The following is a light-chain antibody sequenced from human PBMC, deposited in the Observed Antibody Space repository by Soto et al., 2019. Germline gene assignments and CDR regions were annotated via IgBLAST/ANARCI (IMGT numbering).Light chain of an antibody. V-gene: IGKV1-27*01. CDR2: AAS. J-gene: IGKJ3*01. CDR3: QKYNSAPLT. CDR1: QAICNS. Sequence: DIQVTQFPSSLSASVGDRITITCRASQAICNSLAWYQQKPGKVPKLLIYAASTLQSGVPSRFSVSRSGTDFTLTVSSLQPEDVATYYCQKYNSAPLTFGPGTKVDIK.